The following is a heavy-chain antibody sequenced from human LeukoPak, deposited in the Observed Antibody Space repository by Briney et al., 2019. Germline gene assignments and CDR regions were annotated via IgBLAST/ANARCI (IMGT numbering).Heavy chain of an antibody. CDR1: GYTFTSYG. Sequence: ASVKVSCKASGYTFTSYGISWVRQAPGQGLEWMGWMNPNSGNTGYAQKFQCRVTMTRNTSISTAYMELRSLRSEDTAVYSCARADYDFWSGYYLPARWGQGTLVTVSS. J-gene: IGHJ4*02. D-gene: IGHD3-3*01. CDR3: ARADYDFWSGYYLPAR. CDR2: MNPNSGNT. V-gene: IGHV1-8*02.